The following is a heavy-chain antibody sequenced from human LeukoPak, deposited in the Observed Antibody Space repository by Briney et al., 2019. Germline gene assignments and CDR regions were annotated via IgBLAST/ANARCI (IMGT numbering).Heavy chain of an antibody. V-gene: IGHV4-59*08. D-gene: IGHD6-19*01. CDR2: VYNSRVT. J-gene: IGHJ4*02. Sequence: SETLTLTCTVSGGSISSFYWSWIRQPPGKGLEWIGFVYNSRVTNYNPSLKSRVAISVDTSKNQFSLNLSSVTAADTAVYYCARHTSGLHFDYWGQGRLPTVSS. CDR1: GGSISSFY. CDR3: ARHTSGLHFDY.